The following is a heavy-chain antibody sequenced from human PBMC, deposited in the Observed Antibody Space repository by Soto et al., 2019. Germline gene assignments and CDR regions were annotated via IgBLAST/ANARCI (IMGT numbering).Heavy chain of an antibody. D-gene: IGHD3-3*01. J-gene: IGHJ6*02. V-gene: IGHV1-3*01. CDR3: ARGLDFWSSSDI. CDR2: INAGNGNT. CDR1: GYTFTSYG. Sequence: ASVKVSCKAAGYTFTSYGVNWVRQAPGQRLECMGWINAGNGNTKYSQKFQGRVTITRDTSASTAYMELSSLRSEDTAVYYCARGLDFWSSSDIWGQRTTVIVSS.